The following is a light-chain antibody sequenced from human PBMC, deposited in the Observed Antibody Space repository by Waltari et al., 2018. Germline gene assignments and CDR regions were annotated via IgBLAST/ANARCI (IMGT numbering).Light chain of an antibody. J-gene: IGLJ7*01. V-gene: IGLV6-57*02. Sequence: NFMLTPPHSVSESPGKTVTISCTGSSGSIASNYVQWYQQRPGSAPTTVIYEDNQRPSGVPDRFSGSIDSSSNSASLTISGLKTEDEADYYCQSYDSSNHAVFGGGTQLTVL. CDR1: SGSIASNY. CDR3: QSYDSSNHAV. CDR2: EDN.